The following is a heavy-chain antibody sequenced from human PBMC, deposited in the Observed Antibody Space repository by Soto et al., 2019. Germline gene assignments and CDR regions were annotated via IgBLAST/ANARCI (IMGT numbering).Heavy chain of an antibody. CDR1: GGDLRNSG. CDR3: AKEDGAGFKP. J-gene: IGHJ4*02. Sequence: QVHLVQSGAEMKKPGSSVKVSCKVSGGDLRNSGLSWVRQAPGQGLEWMGGVFPLLAMVDYSQKFQGRVTITADESTNTAYMYLGSLRSEDTAVYYCAKEDGAGFKPWGQGTLVIVSS. D-gene: IGHD1-26*01. V-gene: IGHV1-69*04. CDR2: VFPLLAMV.